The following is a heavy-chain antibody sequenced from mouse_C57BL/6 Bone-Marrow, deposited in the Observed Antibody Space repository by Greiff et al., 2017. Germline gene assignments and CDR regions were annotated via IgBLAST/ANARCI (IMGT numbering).Heavy chain of an antibody. CDR2: SRNKANDYTT. CDR3: ARDEGIYWRGYYAMDY. J-gene: IGHJ4*01. CDR1: GFTFSDFY. Sequence: EVKLVESGGGLVQSGRSLRLSCATSGFTFSDFYMEWVRQAPGKGLEWIAASRNKANDYTTEYSASVKGRFIVSRDTSQSILYLQMNALRAEDTAIYYCARDEGIYWRGYYAMDYWGQGTSVTVSS. D-gene: IGHD2-1*01. V-gene: IGHV7-1*01.